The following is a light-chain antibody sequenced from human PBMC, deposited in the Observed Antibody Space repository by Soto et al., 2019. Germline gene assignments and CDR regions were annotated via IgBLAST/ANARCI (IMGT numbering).Light chain of an antibody. CDR3: SSYTSSSTRDVV. CDR1: SSDVGGYNY. CDR2: DVS. J-gene: IGLJ2*01. V-gene: IGLV2-14*01. Sequence: QSALTQPASVSGSPGQSITISCTGTSSDVGGYNYVSWYQQHPGKAPKLIIYDVSNRPSGVSNRFSGSKSGNTASLTISGRQAEDEADYYCSSYTSSSTRDVVFGGGTKLTVL.